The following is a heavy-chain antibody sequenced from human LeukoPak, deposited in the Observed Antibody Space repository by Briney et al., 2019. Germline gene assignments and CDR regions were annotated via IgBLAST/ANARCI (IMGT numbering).Heavy chain of an antibody. J-gene: IGHJ4*02. Sequence: PGGSLRLSCAASGFTVSSNYMSWVRRAPGKGLEWVSVIYSGGSTDYADSVKGRFAISRDNSKNMLYLQLNSLRAEDTAVYYCARVDYGSGSYFDHWGQGTLVTVSS. CDR3: ARVDYGSGSYFDH. CDR2: IYSGGST. CDR1: GFTVSSNY. V-gene: IGHV3-53*01. D-gene: IGHD3-10*01.